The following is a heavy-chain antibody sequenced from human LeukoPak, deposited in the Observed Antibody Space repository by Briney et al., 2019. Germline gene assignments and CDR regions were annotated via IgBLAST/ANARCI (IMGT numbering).Heavy chain of an antibody. Sequence: GGSLRLSCAASGFTFSDYYMSWIRQAPGKGLEWLSYISSSISYTNYADSVKGLFTISRDNAKNSLYLQMNSLRAEDTAVYYCARAVAGDCFDYWGQGTLVTVSS. D-gene: IGHD6-19*01. CDR1: GFTFSDYY. CDR3: ARAVAGDCFDY. V-gene: IGHV3-11*06. CDR2: ISSSISYT. J-gene: IGHJ4*02.